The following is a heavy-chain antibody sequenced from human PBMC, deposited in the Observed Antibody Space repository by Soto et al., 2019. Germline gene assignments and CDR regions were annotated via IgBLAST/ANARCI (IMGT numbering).Heavy chain of an antibody. CDR3: ARGGIVATTVGWFDP. D-gene: IGHD5-12*01. CDR1: GGSISSYY. V-gene: IGHV4-59*08. CDR2: IYYSGST. J-gene: IGHJ5*02. Sequence: LCGGSISSYYWSWIRQPPGKGLEWIGYIYYSGSTNYNPSLKSRVTISVDTSKNQFSLKLSSVTAADTAVYYCARGGIVATTVGWFDPWGQGTLVTVSS.